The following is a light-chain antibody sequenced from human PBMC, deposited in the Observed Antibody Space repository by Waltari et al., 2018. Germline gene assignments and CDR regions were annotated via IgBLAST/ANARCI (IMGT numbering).Light chain of an antibody. CDR1: QGIGNK. Sequence: DIQMTQSPSSLSASVGNPVTITCQASQGIGNKLNWYQQKSGTAPKLLIYRASSLQSGIPSRFSGSGSGTDFIFTISSLQPEDFATYYCQQGYSYPLTFGGGTKVEIK. CDR2: RAS. CDR3: QQGYSYPLT. J-gene: IGKJ4*01. V-gene: IGKV1-16*01.